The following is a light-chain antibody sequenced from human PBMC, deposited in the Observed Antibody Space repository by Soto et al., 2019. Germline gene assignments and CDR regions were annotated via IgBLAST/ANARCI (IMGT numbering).Light chain of an antibody. CDR3: CSYAGTDSSFV. J-gene: IGLJ1*01. Sequence: QSVLTQPPSVSGSPGQSVTISCTGTSTDFVSYNRVSWYQQPPGTAPKLLIYDVTKWQPGVPDRFSGSKSGNTASLTISGLQADDEADYYCCSYAGTDSSFVFGTGTKVTVL. V-gene: IGLV2-18*02. CDR2: DVT. CDR1: STDFVSYNR.